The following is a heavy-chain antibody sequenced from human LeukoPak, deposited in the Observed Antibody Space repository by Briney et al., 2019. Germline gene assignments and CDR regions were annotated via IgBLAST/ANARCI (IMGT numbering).Heavy chain of an antibody. CDR3: WGGGWKKPFDY. V-gene: IGHV1-69*13. Sequence: EASVKVSCKASGGTFSSYAISWVRQAPGQGLEWMGGIIPIFGTANYAQKSQGRVTITADESTSTAYMEPSSLRSEDTAVYYCWGGGWKKPFDYWGQGTLVTVSS. CDR2: IIPIFGTA. J-gene: IGHJ4*02. D-gene: IGHD2-21*01. CDR1: GGTFSSYA.